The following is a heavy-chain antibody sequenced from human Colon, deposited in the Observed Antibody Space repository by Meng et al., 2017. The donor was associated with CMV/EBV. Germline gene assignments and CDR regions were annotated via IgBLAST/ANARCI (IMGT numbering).Heavy chain of an antibody. CDR2: IFYTGTT. J-gene: IGHJ5*02. CDR3: ANYTSGWFDP. D-gene: IGHD3-10*01. V-gene: IGHV4-61*01. CDR1: GDSVSSGSYY. Sequence: SETLSLTCSVSGDSVSSGSYYWSWIRQPPGKGLEWIGYIFYTGTTKYNPSLKSRVTTSLDTSKNEFSLSLRSVSAADTAVYYCANYTSGWFDPWGQGTLVTVSS.